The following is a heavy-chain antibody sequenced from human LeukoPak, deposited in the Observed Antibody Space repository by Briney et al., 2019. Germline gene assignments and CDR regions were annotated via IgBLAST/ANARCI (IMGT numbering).Heavy chain of an antibody. V-gene: IGHV1-46*01. CDR1: GYTFTSNY. D-gene: IGHD1-26*01. J-gene: IGHJ4*02. CDR2: ISPSGGST. CDR3: AKIAETSGIYGQGYDY. Sequence: ASVKVSCKAFGYTFTSNYMHWVRQAPGQGPEWMGVISPSGGSTTYAQKFQGRVTLTRDMSTSTDYLELSSLRSEDTAVYYCAKIAETSGIYGQGYDYWGQGTLVTVSS.